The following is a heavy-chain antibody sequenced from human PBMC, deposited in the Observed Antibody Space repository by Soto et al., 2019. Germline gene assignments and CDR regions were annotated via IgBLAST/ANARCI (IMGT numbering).Heavy chain of an antibody. CDR1: GYSFTGYA. Sequence: QAQLVQSGAEVREPGASVKVSCRASGYSFTGYAIHWVREAPGQRLEWMGWINAGNGKTKYSQKFQGRLTITRDTSASTVYMDLTGLRSEDTAVYYCERGLWEAGNYYLDVWGQGNTVIASS. J-gene: IGHJ6*02. V-gene: IGHV1-3*01. D-gene: IGHD4-4*01. CDR2: INAGNGKT. CDR3: ERGLWEAGNYYLDV.